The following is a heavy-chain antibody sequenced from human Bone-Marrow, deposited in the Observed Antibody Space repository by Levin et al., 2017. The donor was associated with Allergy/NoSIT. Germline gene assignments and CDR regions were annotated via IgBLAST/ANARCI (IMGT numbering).Heavy chain of an antibody. Sequence: ASVKVSCKASGYTFTSYGITWVRQAPGQGLEWMGWISTYNGITDYAQKLQGRVTLTTDTSTSTAYMELRGLRSDDTAVYYCARGRYYPWGSDPWGQGTLVTVSS. CDR3: ARGRYYPWGSDP. V-gene: IGHV1-18*01. D-gene: IGHD3-10*01. J-gene: IGHJ5*02. CDR2: ISTYNGIT. CDR1: GYTFTSYG.